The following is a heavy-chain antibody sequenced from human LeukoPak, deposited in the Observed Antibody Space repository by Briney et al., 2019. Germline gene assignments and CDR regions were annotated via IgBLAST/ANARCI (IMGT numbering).Heavy chain of an antibody. CDR1: GGTFSSYA. D-gene: IGHD6-19*01. V-gene: IGHV1-69*13. J-gene: IGHJ4*02. Sequence: SVKVSCKASGGTFSSYAISWVRQAPGQGLEWMGGIIPIFGTANYAQKFQGRVTITADESTSTAYMELSRLRSDDTAVYYCARVSAYSSGWYGGPPYWGQGILVTVSS. CDR2: IIPIFGTA. CDR3: ARVSAYSSGWYGGPPY.